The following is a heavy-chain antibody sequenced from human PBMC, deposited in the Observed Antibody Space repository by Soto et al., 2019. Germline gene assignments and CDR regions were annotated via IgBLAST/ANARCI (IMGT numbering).Heavy chain of an antibody. CDR3: ARLGGIVDTGTCIK. J-gene: IGHJ4*02. Sequence: EVQLVQSGAEVKKPGESLKISCKASGYSFNTYWIGWVRQRPRKGLEWMAIIYPGDSDRRYNPSFQGQVTISAEKSINTVHLQWSSLKASDSAMYYCARLGGIVDTGTCIKWGQGTQVTVSS. D-gene: IGHD1-26*01. CDR1: GYSFNTYW. V-gene: IGHV5-51*01. CDR2: IYPGDSDR.